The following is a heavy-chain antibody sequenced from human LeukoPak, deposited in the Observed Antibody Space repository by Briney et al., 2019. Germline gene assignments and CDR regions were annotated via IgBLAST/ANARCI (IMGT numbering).Heavy chain of an antibody. D-gene: IGHD3-22*01. Sequence: SETLSLTCTVSGGSISSYYWSWIRQPPGKGLEWIGYIYYSGSTNYNPSLESRVTISVDTSKNQFSLKLSSVTAADTAVYYCASQYYYDSSGYYYDYWGQGTLVTVSS. V-gene: IGHV4-59*08. J-gene: IGHJ4*02. CDR1: GGSISSYY. CDR3: ASQYYYDSSGYYYDY. CDR2: IYYSGST.